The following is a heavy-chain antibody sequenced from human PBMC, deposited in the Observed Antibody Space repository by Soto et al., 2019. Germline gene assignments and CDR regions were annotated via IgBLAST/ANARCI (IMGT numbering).Heavy chain of an antibody. CDR1: GYTFTSYA. CDR2: INAGNGNT. Sequence: GASVKVSCKASGYTFTSYAMHWVRQAPGQRLEWMGWINAGNGNTKYSQKFQGRVTITRDTSASTAYMELSSLRSEETAVYYCAREKPTQRYSNYVQSRLRWFDPWGQGTLVTVSS. CDR3: AREKPTQRYSNYVQSRLRWFDP. V-gene: IGHV1-3*01. D-gene: IGHD4-4*01. J-gene: IGHJ5*02.